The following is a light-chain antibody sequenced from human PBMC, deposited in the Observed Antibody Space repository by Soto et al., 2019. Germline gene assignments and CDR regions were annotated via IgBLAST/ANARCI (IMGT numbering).Light chain of an antibody. V-gene: IGKV3D-15*01. CDR3: QQFNNLPPIT. CDR2: HES. Sequence: EIVLTQSPATLSVSPGETVTLSCRSSQRVNSNLACYQHQPGQAPRLLIYHESTMAPGITARFSGSGSGTACTITISSLQYEDFAIFCAQQFNNLPPITFGVGTQVAIK. J-gene: IGKJ4*01. CDR1: QRVNSN.